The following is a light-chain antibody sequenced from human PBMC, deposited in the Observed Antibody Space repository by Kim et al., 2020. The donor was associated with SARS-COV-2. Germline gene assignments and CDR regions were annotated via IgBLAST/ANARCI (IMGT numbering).Light chain of an antibody. CDR1: SRHVCGYNY. Sequence: GPPVTISCIETSRHVCGYNYFTWYHHHPANAPNLMIFEVSEQPSGVPDRFSGSKSGNTASLTVSGLQAEDEADYYCSSYAGKNDIVFGGGTQLTVL. V-gene: IGLV2-8*01. CDR2: EVS. J-gene: IGLJ3*02. CDR3: SSYAGKNDIV.